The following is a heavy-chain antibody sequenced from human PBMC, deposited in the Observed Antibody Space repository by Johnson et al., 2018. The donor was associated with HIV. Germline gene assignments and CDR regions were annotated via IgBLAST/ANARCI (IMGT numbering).Heavy chain of an antibody. J-gene: IGHJ3*02. V-gene: IGHV3-30*02. CDR3: ARGDYGGNLDAFDI. Sequence: QMQLVESGGGVVQPGGSLRLSCAAFGFTFSSYGMHWVRQAPGKGLEWVAFIRYDGSNKYYADSVKGRFTISRDNSKNMTNLQMNGLSDEDTAVYYCARGDYGGNLDAFDIWGQGTMVTVSS. CDR1: GFTFSSYG. CDR2: IRYDGSNK. D-gene: IGHD4-23*01.